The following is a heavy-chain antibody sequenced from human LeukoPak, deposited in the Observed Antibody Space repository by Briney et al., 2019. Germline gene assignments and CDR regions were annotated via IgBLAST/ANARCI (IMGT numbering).Heavy chain of an antibody. CDR2: ISSSSSYI. J-gene: IGHJ6*03. Sequence: PGGSLRLSCAASGFTFSSYSMNWVRQAPGKGLEWVSSISSSSSYIYYADSVKGRFTISRDNAKNSLYLQMNSLRAEDTAVYYCAKDRATGPYYYYYYMDVWGKGTTVTVSS. CDR1: GFTFSSYS. V-gene: IGHV3-21*01. CDR3: AKDRATGPYYYYYYMDV. D-gene: IGHD5-24*01.